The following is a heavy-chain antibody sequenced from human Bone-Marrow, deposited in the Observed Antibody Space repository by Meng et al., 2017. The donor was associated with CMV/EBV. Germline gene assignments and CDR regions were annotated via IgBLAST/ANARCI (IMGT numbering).Heavy chain of an antibody. Sequence: ASVKVSCKASGYTFTDYYMHWVRQAPGQGLEWMGWINPNSGGTNYAQKFQGRVTMTRDTSISTAYMELSSLRSEDTAVYYCARLHYQLLLGWRGYYYGMDVWGQGTTVTVSS. D-gene: IGHD2-2*01. J-gene: IGHJ6*02. V-gene: IGHV1-2*02. CDR3: ARLHYQLLLGWRGYYYGMDV. CDR1: GYTFTDYY. CDR2: INPNSGGT.